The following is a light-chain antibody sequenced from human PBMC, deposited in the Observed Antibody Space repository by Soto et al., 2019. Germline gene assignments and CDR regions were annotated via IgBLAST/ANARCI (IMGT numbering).Light chain of an antibody. CDR2: KAS. J-gene: IGKJ1*01. V-gene: IGKV1-5*03. Sequence: DIQMTQSPSTLSASVGDRVTITCRASQSISSWLAWYQQKPGTAPKLLIYKASTLQSGVPSRFSGSGSGTEFTLTISSLQPDDSATYYCQQYRDNWTLGQGTKVEIK. CDR1: QSISSW. CDR3: QQYRDNWT.